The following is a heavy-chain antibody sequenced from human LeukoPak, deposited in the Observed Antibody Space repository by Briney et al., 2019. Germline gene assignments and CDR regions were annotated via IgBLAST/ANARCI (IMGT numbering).Heavy chain of an antibody. Sequence: PGGSLRLSCAASGFTFSNYAMSWVRQAPGKGLAWVSAISGSGGSTYYADSVKGRFTISRDNSKNTLYLQMNSLRAEDTAVYYCAKCYYDSSGYYFGAFDIWGQGTMVTVSS. J-gene: IGHJ3*02. CDR2: ISGSGGST. D-gene: IGHD3-22*01. V-gene: IGHV3-23*01. CDR3: AKCYYDSSGYYFGAFDI. CDR1: GFTFSNYA.